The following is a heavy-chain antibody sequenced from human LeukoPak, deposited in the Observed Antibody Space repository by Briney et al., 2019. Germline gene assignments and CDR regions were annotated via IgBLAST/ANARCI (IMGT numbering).Heavy chain of an antibody. CDR2: IYYSGST. J-gene: IGHJ4*02. V-gene: IGHV4-30-4*01. Sequence: PSETLSLTCTVSGGSISSGDYYWSWMRQPPGKGLEWIGYIYYSGSTYYNPSLKSRVTISVDTSKNQFSLKLSSVTAADTAVYYCARWGTMVRGVHRAHFDYWGQGTLVTVSS. D-gene: IGHD3-10*01. CDR3: ARWGTMVRGVHRAHFDY. CDR1: GGSISSGDYY.